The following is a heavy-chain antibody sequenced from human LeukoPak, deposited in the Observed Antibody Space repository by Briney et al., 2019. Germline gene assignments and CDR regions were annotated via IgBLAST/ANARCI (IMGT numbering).Heavy chain of an antibody. Sequence: GGFLRLSCAASGFIFSSYAMSWVRQAPGKGLEWVSTISGSGGSTYYADSVKGRFTISRDNSKNTVYLQINSLRAEDTAVYYCAKDRSCTNDVCHGDFDYWGQGTLVTVSS. CDR3: AKDRSCTNDVCHGDFDY. D-gene: IGHD2-8*01. CDR2: ISGSGGST. CDR1: GFIFSSYA. J-gene: IGHJ4*02. V-gene: IGHV3-23*01.